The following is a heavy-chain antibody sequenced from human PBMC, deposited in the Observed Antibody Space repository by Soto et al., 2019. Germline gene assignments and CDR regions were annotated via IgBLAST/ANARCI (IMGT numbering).Heavy chain of an antibody. CDR1: DYTFTTYG. V-gene: IGHV1-18*01. D-gene: IGHD2-8*01. CDR3: AREYCATAVCYLPDY. CDR2: ISGYNDNT. J-gene: IGHJ4*02. Sequence: QVQLVQSGAEVKKPGASVKVSCKASDYTFTTYGITWVRQAPGQGLEWMGWISGYNDNTYYTQKLQGRVTMTTDTSTRTAYMEQTSMRSDDTAVYYCAREYCATAVCYLPDYWGQGTLVTVSS.